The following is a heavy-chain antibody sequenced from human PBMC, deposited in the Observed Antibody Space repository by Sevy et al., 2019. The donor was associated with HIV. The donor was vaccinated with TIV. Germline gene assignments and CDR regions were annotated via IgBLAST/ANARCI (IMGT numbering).Heavy chain of an antibody. Sequence: ASVKVSCKASGYTFTSYDINWVRQATGQGLEWMGWMNPNSGNTGYAQKFQGRVTITRNTSISTAYMELGSLRSEDTAVYYCARGVTYYYGSGSYYRVYYYYYMDVWGKGTTVTVSS. J-gene: IGHJ6*03. D-gene: IGHD3-10*01. CDR2: MNPNSGNT. CDR1: GYTFTSYD. V-gene: IGHV1-8*03. CDR3: ARGVTYYYGSGSYYRVYYYYYMDV.